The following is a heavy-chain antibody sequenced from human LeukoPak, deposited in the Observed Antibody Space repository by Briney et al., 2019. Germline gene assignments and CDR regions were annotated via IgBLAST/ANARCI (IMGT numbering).Heavy chain of an antibody. V-gene: IGHV3-30*18. Sequence: GGSLRLSCAASGFTFSSYGMHWVRQAPGKGLEWVAVISYDGSNKYYADSVKGRFTVSRDNSKNTLYLRMNSLRAEDTAVYYCAKGAGYCSSTSCSPDAFDIWGQGTMVTVSS. D-gene: IGHD2-2*01. CDR1: GFTFSSYG. CDR2: ISYDGSNK. J-gene: IGHJ3*02. CDR3: AKGAGYCSSTSCSPDAFDI.